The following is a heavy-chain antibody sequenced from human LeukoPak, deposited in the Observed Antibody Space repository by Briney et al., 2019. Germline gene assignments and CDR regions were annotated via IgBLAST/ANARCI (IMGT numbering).Heavy chain of an antibody. Sequence: SVKVSCKASGYTFTSYDINWVRQAPGQGLEWMGRIIPIFGTANYAQKFQGRVTITTDESTSTAYMELSSLRSEDTAVYYCARSYSSSWQNAFDIWGQGTMVTVSS. CDR3: ARSYSSSWQNAFDI. J-gene: IGHJ3*02. CDR1: GYTFTSYD. D-gene: IGHD6-13*01. V-gene: IGHV1-69*05. CDR2: IIPIFGTA.